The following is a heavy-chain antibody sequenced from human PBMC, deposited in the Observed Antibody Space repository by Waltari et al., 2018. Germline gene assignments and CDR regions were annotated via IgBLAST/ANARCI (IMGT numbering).Heavy chain of an antibody. J-gene: IGHJ3*02. CDR2: MGAAGDA. Sequence: EVHLVESGGGLVQAGGSLRLSCAASGFPFSTYDVHWVRQTTGKRLEWVSAMGAAGDAYYLHSVRGRFTISRDNAKNSFYLQMNSLRADDTAVYFCAALGPDIIWGQGAMVTVSS. V-gene: IGHV3-13*01. D-gene: IGHD1-26*01. CDR3: AALGPDII. CDR1: GFPFSTYD.